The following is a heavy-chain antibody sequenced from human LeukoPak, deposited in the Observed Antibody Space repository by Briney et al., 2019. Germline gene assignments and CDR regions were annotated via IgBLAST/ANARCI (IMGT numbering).Heavy chain of an antibody. Sequence: GGSLRLSCAASGLTFSDYHMSWIRQAPGKGLEWVSHISDNGRTKYYANSVQGRFAVSRDNAKNSLYLQMNSLRADDTAVYYCATVHFGYFTFWGQGTLVPVSS. CDR1: GLTFSDYH. V-gene: IGHV3-11*01. CDR2: ISDNGRTK. J-gene: IGHJ4*02. CDR3: ATVHFGYFTF. D-gene: IGHD3-3*01.